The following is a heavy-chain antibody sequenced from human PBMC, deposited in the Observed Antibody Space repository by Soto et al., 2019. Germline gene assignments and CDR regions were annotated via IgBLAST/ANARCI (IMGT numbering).Heavy chain of an antibody. CDR3: ARADDYKSSWLGP. V-gene: IGHV1-69*13. CDR1: GGTFSSYA. D-gene: IGHD4-4*01. CDR2: IIPIFGTA. Sequence: SVKVSCKASGGTFSSYAISWVRQAPGQGLEWMGGIIPIFGTANYAQKFQGGVTITADESTSTAYMELSSLRSEDTAVYYCARADDYKSSWLGPWGLGTLVTVSS. J-gene: IGHJ5*02.